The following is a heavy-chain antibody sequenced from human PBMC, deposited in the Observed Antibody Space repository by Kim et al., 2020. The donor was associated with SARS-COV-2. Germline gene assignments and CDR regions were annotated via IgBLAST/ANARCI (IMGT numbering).Heavy chain of an antibody. CDR2: NK. J-gene: IGHJ4*02. Sequence: NKYYADSVKGRFTISRDNSKNTLYLQMNSLRAEDTAVYYCLSGWYRGGYWGQGTLVTVSS. D-gene: IGHD6-19*01. V-gene: IGHV3-30*02. CDR3: LSGWYRGGY.